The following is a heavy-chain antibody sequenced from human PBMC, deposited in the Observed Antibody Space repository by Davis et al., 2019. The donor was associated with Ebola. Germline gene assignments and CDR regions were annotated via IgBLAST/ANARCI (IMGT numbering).Heavy chain of an antibody. Sequence: ASVKVSCKASGYSFAGYHMNWVRQAPGQGLEWMGWINPNSGGTNYAQKFLGRVTMTRDMSINTAYMELSRLRSDDTAVYYCAREVGETKLDQWGQGTLVTVSS. D-gene: IGHD1-26*01. V-gene: IGHV1-2*02. J-gene: IGHJ4*02. CDR1: GYSFAGYH. CDR2: INPNSGGT. CDR3: AREVGETKLDQ.